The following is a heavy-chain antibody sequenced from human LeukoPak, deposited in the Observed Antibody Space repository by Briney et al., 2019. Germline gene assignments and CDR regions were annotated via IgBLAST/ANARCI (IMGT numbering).Heavy chain of an antibody. V-gene: IGHV4-39*01. D-gene: IGHD2-15*01. CDR1: GGSISSNSHY. J-gene: IGHJ4*02. CDR2: IFYDGIR. CDR3: ARLYCGGTSCYSGKGNLDY. Sequence: SETLSLTCSVSGGSISSNSHYWGWIRQPPGKGLEWIGSIFYDGIRYYNPSLKTRITISVDTSKNQFSLKLSSMTAADTAMYYCARLYCGGTSCYSGKGNLDYWGQGTLVTVSS.